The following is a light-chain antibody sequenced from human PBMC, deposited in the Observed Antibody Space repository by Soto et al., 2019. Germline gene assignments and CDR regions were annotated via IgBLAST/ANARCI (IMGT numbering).Light chain of an antibody. J-gene: IGLJ1*01. CDR1: SSNIGAGYD. CDR2: GNS. Sequence: QSVLTQPPSVSGAPGQRVTISCTGSSSNIGAGYDVRWYQQLPGTAPKLLTYGNSNRPSGVPDRFSGSKSGTSASLAITGLQAEDEADYYCQSYDTSLSVLYVFGTGTKVTVL. V-gene: IGLV1-40*01. CDR3: QSYDTSLSVLYV.